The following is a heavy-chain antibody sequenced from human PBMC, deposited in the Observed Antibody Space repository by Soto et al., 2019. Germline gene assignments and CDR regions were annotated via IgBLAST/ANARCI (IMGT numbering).Heavy chain of an antibody. V-gene: IGHV1-18*01. Sequence: ASVKVSCKASGYTFTSYGISWVRQAPGQGLEWMGWISAYNGNTNYAQKLQGRVTMTPDTSTSTAYMELVSLRSDDTAVYYCARRTYYGDYENYYYYYYYMDVWGKGTTVTVSS. J-gene: IGHJ6*03. CDR2: ISAYNGNT. D-gene: IGHD4-17*01. CDR1: GYTFTSYG. CDR3: ARRTYYGDYENYYYYYYYMDV.